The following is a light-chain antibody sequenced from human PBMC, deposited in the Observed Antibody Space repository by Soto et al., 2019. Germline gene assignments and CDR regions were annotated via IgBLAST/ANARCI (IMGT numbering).Light chain of an antibody. J-gene: IGKJ5*01. V-gene: IGKV1-39*01. CDR3: QQTYSTPIT. Sequence: DIQMTQSPSSLSASVGDRVTITCRASQTISNTLNWYQQRPGKPPNLLIYASSTLQSVVPPRFSGGGSGTEFTLTISSLQPEYLATYYCQQTYSTPITFGLGTRLEIK. CDR1: QTISNT. CDR2: ASS.